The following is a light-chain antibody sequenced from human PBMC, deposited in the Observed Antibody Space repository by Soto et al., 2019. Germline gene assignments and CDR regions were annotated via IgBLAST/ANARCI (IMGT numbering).Light chain of an antibody. CDR2: KAS. CDR3: QQYNGYSRT. Sequence: DIQMTQSPSTLPASVGDRVTITCRANQSISTWLAWYQQKPGKAPNLLIYKASRLETGVPSRFSGSGSGTEFTLTISSMQPDDFATYYCQQYNGYSRTFGQGTKV. J-gene: IGKJ1*01. CDR1: QSISTW. V-gene: IGKV1-5*03.